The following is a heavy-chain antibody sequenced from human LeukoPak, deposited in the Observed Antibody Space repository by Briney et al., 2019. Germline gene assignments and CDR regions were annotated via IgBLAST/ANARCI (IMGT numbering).Heavy chain of an antibody. Sequence: PGGSLRLSCAVSGFSFTNFWMSWVRQAPGRGLEWVANIHPEGNEKYHVESVKGRFTISRDNSKNTLFLQMNRLRAEDTAVYYCAGRRVLDASFDYWGQGTLVTVSS. V-gene: IGHV3-7*01. CDR2: IHPEGNEK. CDR1: GFSFTNFW. J-gene: IGHJ4*02. D-gene: IGHD3-16*01. CDR3: AGRRVLDASFDY.